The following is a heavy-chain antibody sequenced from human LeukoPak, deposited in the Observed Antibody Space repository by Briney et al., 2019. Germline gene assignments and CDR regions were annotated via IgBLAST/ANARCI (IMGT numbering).Heavy chain of an antibody. V-gene: IGHV1-2*04. J-gene: IGHJ2*01. CDR3: AREGCSSTSCYLSHLWYCDL. Sequence: ASVTVSCKASGYTFTVYYMHWVRQAPGQGLEWMGWINLNSGGTNYAQKFQGWVTITRDTSISTAYMELSRLRSDDTAVYYCAREGCSSTSCYLSHLWYCDLWGRGTLVTVSS. CDR1: GYTFTVYY. CDR2: INLNSGGT. D-gene: IGHD2-2*01.